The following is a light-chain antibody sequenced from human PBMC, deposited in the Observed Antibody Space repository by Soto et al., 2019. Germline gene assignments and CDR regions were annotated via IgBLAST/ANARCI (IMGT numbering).Light chain of an antibody. CDR1: QSVSTY. J-gene: IGKJ1*01. V-gene: IGKV3-11*01. CDR2: DAS. CDR3: QQRSNWWT. Sequence: IVLTQSPATLSLSPGERATLSCRASQSVSTYLAWYQQKPGQAPRLLIYDASNRVTGIPARFSGSGSGTDFTLTISSLEPEDFAVYYCQQRSNWWTFGQGTKVEIK.